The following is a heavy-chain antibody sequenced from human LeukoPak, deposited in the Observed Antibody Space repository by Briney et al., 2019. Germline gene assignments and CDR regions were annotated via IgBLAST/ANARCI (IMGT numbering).Heavy chain of an antibody. V-gene: IGHV4-61*02. Sequence: PSQTLSLTCTVSGGSISSGSYYWSWIRQPAGKGLEWIGRIYTSGSTNYNPSLKSRVTISVDTSKNQFSLKLSSVTAADTAVYYCARGHSSGWSGSFDYWGQGTLVTVSS. CDR2: IYTSGST. CDR1: GGSISSGSYY. CDR3: ARGHSSGWSGSFDY. D-gene: IGHD6-19*01. J-gene: IGHJ4*02.